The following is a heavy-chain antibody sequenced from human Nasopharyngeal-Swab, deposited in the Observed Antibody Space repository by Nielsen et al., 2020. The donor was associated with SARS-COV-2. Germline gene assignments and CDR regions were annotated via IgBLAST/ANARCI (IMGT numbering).Heavy chain of an antibody. CDR3: ARGLSGVVPAPILGLGPYYYFYYMDV. CDR2: ITHSGST. D-gene: IGHD2-2*01. J-gene: IGHJ6*03. CDR1: GGSFTANH. V-gene: IGHV4-34*01. Sequence: SETLSLTCAVSGGSFTANHWGWIRQPPGKGLEWLGEITHSGSTNYNPSLKSRVTISVDTSKRQFSLKLTSVTAADTSVYYCARGLSGVVPAPILGLGPYYYFYYMDVWGKGTTVTVSS.